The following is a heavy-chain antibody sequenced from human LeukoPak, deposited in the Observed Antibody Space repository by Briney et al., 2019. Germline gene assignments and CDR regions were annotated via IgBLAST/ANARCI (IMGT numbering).Heavy chain of an antibody. V-gene: IGHV3-7*01. D-gene: IGHD3-22*01. Sequence: AGGSLRLSCAASGFTFSSLWMSWVRQAPGKGLEWVAKIEPGGSEENYLDSVKGRFTISRDDAKNSLYLQMNSLRAEDTAVYYCVTGGHYAGSWGQGSLLTVSS. J-gene: IGHJ5*02. CDR3: VTGGHYAGS. CDR2: IEPGGSEE. CDR1: GFTFSSLW.